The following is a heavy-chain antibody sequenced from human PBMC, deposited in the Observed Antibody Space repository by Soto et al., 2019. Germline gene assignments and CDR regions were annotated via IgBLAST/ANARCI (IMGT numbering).Heavy chain of an antibody. V-gene: IGHV3-33*01. J-gene: IGHJ6*02. Sequence: QVQLVESGGGVVQPGRSLRLSCAASGFTFSSYGMHWVRQAPGKGLEWVAVIWYDVSNTYYADSVKGRFTISRDKSKNTVYLQMNSLRAGDTAVYYCAREGFRYSGPYYEVTGGGGMDVWGQGTTVTVSS. D-gene: IGHD1-26*01. CDR3: AREGFRYSGPYYEVTGGGGMDV. CDR1: GFTFSSYG. CDR2: IWYDVSNT.